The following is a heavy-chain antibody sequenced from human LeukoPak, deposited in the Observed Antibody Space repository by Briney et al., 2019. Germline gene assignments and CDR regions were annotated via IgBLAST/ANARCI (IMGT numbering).Heavy chain of an antibody. D-gene: IGHD1-26*01. CDR2: IYYSGNT. CDR1: GGSISSSSYY. J-gene: IGHJ4*02. Sequence: SKTLSLTCSVSGGSISSSSYYWDWVRQPPGKGLEWIGNIYYSGNTHYNSSLRSRVSISVDTSKNQFSLKLTSVTAADTAVYYCARHWFSGSYYPRHDVWGQGTLVTVSS. V-gene: IGHV4-39*01. CDR3: ARHWFSGSYYPRHDV.